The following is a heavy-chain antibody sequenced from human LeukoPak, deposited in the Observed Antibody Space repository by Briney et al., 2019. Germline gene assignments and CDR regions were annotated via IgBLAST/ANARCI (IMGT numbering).Heavy chain of an antibody. CDR3: TREYSSTWYVDY. CDR1: GYTFTSYG. V-gene: IGHV1-18*01. J-gene: IGHJ4*02. Sequence: ASEKVSCKASGYTFTSYGISWVRQAPGQGLEWMGWISAYNGNTNYAQKLQGRVTMTTDTSTNTAYMELRSLRSDDTAVYYCTREYSSTWYVDYWGQGTLVTVSS. CDR2: ISAYNGNT. D-gene: IGHD6-13*01.